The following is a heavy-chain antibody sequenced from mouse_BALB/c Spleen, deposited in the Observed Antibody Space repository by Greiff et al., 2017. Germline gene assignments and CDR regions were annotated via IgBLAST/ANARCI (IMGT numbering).Heavy chain of an antibody. D-gene: IGHD2-3*01. CDR1: GYTFTSYW. J-gene: IGHJ4*01. Sequence: QVQLQQPGAELVKPGASVKLSCKASGYTFTSYWMHWVKQRPGQGLEWIGEINPSNGRTNYNEKFKSKATLTVDKSSSTAYMQLSSLTSEDSAVYYCARPYDQSLAMDYWGQGTSVTVSS. CDR2: INPSNGRT. V-gene: IGHV1S81*02. CDR3: ARPYDQSLAMDY.